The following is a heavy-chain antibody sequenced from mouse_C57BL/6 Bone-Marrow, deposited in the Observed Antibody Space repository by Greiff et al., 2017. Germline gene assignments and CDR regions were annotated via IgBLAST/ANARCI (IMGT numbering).Heavy chain of an antibody. Sequence: EVQLQESGGGLVKPGGSLKLSCAASGFTFSSYAMSWVRQTPEKRLEWVATISDGGSYTYYPDNVKGRFTISRDNAKNNLYLQMSHLKSEDTAMYYCAREDGYDEDYWGQGTTLTVSS. V-gene: IGHV5-4*01. CDR3: AREDGYDEDY. D-gene: IGHD2-2*01. J-gene: IGHJ2*01. CDR2: ISDGGSYT. CDR1: GFTFSSYA.